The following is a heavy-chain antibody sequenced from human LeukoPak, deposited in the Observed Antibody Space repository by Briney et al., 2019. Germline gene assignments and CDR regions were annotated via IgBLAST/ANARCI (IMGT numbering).Heavy chain of an antibody. J-gene: IGHJ4*02. CDR3: ASVDYYGSGSYYQH. D-gene: IGHD3-10*01. CDR2: IYHSGST. CDR1: GGSINSYY. V-gene: IGHV4-59*12. Sequence: PSETLSLTCTVSGGSINSYYWSWIRQPPGKGLEWIGYIYHSGSTYYNPSLKSRVTISVDRSKNQFSLKLSSVTAADTAVYYCASVDYYGSGSYYQHWGQGTLVTVSS.